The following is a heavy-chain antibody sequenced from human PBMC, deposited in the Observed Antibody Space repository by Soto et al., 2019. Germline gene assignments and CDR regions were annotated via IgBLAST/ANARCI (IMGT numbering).Heavy chain of an antibody. V-gene: IGHV5-10-1*01. Sequence: PGESLKISCKCSGYSFTSYWISWVRQMPGQGVEWMGRIDPSDSYTNYSPSFQGHVTISADKSISTAYLQWSSLKASDTAMYYCASSYSRSSSAWYYGMDVWGQGTTVTVSS. J-gene: IGHJ6*02. CDR2: IDPSDSYT. CDR1: GYSFTSYW. D-gene: IGHD6-6*01. CDR3: ASSYSRSSSAWYYGMDV.